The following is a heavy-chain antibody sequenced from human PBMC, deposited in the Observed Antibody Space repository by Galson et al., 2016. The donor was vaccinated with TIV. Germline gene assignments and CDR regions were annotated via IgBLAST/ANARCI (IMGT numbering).Heavy chain of an antibody. CDR2: IIPTFGTT. J-gene: IGHJ3*02. CDR1: RVLFNSYA. CDR3: ATPIPVSASGTYFLDAFDI. D-gene: IGHD3-10*01. Sequence: SVKVSCKASRVLFNSYAVVWVRQAPGQGLEWMGGIIPTFGTTNYAQRFQGRLSITADQSTATAYMELSSLRPEDTAIYYCATPIPVSASGTYFLDAFDILGQGTMVTVSS. V-gene: IGHV1-69*13.